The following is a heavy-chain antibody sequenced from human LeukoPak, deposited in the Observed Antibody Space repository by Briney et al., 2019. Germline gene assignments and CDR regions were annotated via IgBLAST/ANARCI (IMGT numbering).Heavy chain of an antibody. Sequence: GGSLRLSCAASGFTFSSYSMNWVRQAPGKGLEWLAVISYDERNKYYGDSVKGRFTISRDNSKNTLYLRMSSLRPEDTAVYYCANGAVYCTSPKYPTGSAPSCFAHWGQGTLVTVSS. CDR3: ANGAVYCTSPKYPTGSAPSCFAH. D-gene: IGHD2-2*01. CDR2: ISYDERNK. V-gene: IGHV3-30*18. CDR1: GFTFSSYS. J-gene: IGHJ4*02.